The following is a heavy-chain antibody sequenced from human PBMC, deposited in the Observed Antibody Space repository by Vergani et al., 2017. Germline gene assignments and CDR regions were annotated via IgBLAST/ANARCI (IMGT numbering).Heavy chain of an antibody. J-gene: IGHJ4*02. CDR2: ISSSSSYI. CDR3: ARVSLNIAVAIN. V-gene: IGHV3-21*01. Sequence: EVQLVESGGGLVKPGGSLRLFCAASGFTFSSYSMNWVRQAPGKGLEWVSSISSSSSYIYYADSVKGRFTISRDNAKNSLYLQMNSLRAEDTAVYYCARVSLNIAVAINWGQGTLVTVSS. CDR1: GFTFSSYS. D-gene: IGHD6-19*01.